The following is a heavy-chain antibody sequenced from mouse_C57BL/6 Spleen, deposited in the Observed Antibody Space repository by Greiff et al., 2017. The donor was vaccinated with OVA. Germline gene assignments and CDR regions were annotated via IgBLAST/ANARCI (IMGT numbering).Heavy chain of an antibody. J-gene: IGHJ1*03. Sequence: EVQLQESGPVLVKPGASVKMSCKASGYTFTDYYMNWVKQSHGKSLEWIGVINPYNGGTSYNQKFKGKATLTVDKSSSTVYMELNSLTSEDSAVYYCACGDYDAYWYFDVWGTGTTGTVSS. CDR2: INPYNGGT. CDR3: ACGDYDAYWYFDV. V-gene: IGHV1-19*01. CDR1: GYTFTDYY. D-gene: IGHD2-4*01.